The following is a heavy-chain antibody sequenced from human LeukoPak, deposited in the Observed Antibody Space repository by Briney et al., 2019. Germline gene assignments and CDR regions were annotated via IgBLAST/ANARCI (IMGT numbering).Heavy chain of an antibody. V-gene: IGHV4-4*09. CDR3: ARGRGPLRVKFGD. Sequence: SGTLSLTCNVSGGSLSSHYCSWIRQAPGKGLEWIGFIFSGGSTNYNPSLKSRVSISMDTSQNQFSLKLTSVTAADTAVYYCARGRGPLRVKFGDWGQGALVTVSS. CDR2: IFSGGST. J-gene: IGHJ4*02. CDR1: GGSLSSHY. D-gene: IGHD3-16*01.